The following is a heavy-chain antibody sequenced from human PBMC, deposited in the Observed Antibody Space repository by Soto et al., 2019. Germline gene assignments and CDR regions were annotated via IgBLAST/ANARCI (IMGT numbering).Heavy chain of an antibody. D-gene: IGHD2-2*01. V-gene: IGHV1-69*04. CDR3: ARAVSASSSFTLCFDY. Sequence: QVQLVQSGAEVKKPGSSVKVSCKASGDTFSKYGISWVRQAPGHGLEWMGKIIPLHGIANYAQNFPGRVTITADKSTTTAFMELNSLISEDTAVYYCARAVSASSSFTLCFDYWGQGTLVTVSS. CDR1: GDTFSKYG. CDR2: IIPLHGIA. J-gene: IGHJ4*02.